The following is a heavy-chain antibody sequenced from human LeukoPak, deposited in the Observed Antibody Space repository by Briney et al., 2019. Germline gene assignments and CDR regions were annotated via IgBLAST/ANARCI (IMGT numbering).Heavy chain of an antibody. V-gene: IGHV4-39*01. CDR3: ARHEVRYYGSGSDENNWFDP. D-gene: IGHD3-10*01. CDR1: GGSLSSSSYY. J-gene: IGHJ5*02. CDR2: IYYSGST. Sequence: SETLSLTCTVSGGSLSSSSYYLGWVRQPPGKGLEGVGSIYYSGSTYYNPSLKSRVTISVDTSKNQFSLKLSSVTAADTAVYYCARHEVRYYGSGSDENNWFDPWGQGTLVTVSS.